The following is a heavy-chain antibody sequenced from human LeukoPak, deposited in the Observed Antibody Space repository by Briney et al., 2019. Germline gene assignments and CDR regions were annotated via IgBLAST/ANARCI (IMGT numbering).Heavy chain of an antibody. Sequence: PAETLSLTCTVSGGSISSSSYYWGWIRQPPGKGLEWIGSIYYSGSTYYNPSLKSRVIRSVDTSKNQCSLKMSSVTAADTAVYYCARQGTAAARPGDAFDIWGQGTMVTVSS. J-gene: IGHJ3*02. D-gene: IGHD6-13*01. CDR1: GGSISSSSYY. V-gene: IGHV4-39*01. CDR3: ARQGTAAARPGDAFDI. CDR2: IYYSGST.